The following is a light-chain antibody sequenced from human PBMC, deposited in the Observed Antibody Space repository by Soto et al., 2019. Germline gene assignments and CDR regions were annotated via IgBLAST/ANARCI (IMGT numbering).Light chain of an antibody. CDR3: QSYDSSLSRRWV. Sequence: QSVLTQPPSVSGAPGQRVTISCTGSSSNIGAGYPVHWYQQLLGTAPKLLVAGNRPSGVPDRFSVPKSGASASLAITGLQAEDEADYYCQSYDSSLSRRWVFGGGTKLTVL. CDR1: SSNIGAGYP. V-gene: IGLV1-40*01. CDR2: G. J-gene: IGLJ3*02.